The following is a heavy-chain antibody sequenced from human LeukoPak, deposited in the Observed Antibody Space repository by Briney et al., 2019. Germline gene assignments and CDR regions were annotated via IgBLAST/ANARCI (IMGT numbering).Heavy chain of an antibody. D-gene: IGHD3-10*01. CDR2: MSHNRGT. J-gene: IGHJ6*04. V-gene: IGHV4-38-2*01. CDR1: GHSISTGYY. Sequence: SETLSLTCAVSGHSISTGYYWGWVRQPPGKGLEWIGSMSHNRGTYYNPSLKSRVTISMDTSKNQISLRLTSVTAADTAVYYCASYYASGVSAYNYYGMDVWGKGTTVTVSS. CDR3: ASYYASGVSAYNYYGMDV.